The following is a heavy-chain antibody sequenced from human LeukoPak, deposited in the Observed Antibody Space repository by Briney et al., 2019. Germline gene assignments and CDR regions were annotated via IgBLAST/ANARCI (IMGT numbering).Heavy chain of an antibody. CDR3: ARGRIAVAGSIKYFQH. Sequence: SETLSLTCTVSGGPISSYYWSWIRQPPGKGLEWIGYIYYSGSTNYNPALKSRVTISVDTSKNQFSLKLSSVTAADTAVYYCARGRIAVAGSIKYFQHWGQGTLVTVSS. CDR1: GGPISSYY. D-gene: IGHD6-19*01. CDR2: IYYSGST. V-gene: IGHV4-59*12. J-gene: IGHJ1*01.